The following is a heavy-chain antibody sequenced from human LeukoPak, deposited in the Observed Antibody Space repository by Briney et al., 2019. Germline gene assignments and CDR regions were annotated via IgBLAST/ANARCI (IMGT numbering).Heavy chain of an antibody. CDR2: ISYDGSNK. CDR3: ARGTMFPYYFDY. V-gene: IGHV3-30*04. J-gene: IGHJ4*02. CDR1: GFTFNNYA. Sequence: GSLRLSCAASGFTFNNYAMHWVRQAPGKGLEWVAVISYDGSNKYYTDSVKGRFTISRDNSKNTLYLQMNSLRAEDTAVYYCARGTMFPYYFDYWGQGTLVTVSS. D-gene: IGHD3-10*02.